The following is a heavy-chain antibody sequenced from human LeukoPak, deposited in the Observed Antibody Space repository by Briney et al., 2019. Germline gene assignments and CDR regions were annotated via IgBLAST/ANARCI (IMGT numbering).Heavy chain of an antibody. D-gene: IGHD6-13*01. CDR2: IYSGGST. V-gene: IGHV3-53*01. Sequence: GGSLRLSCAASGFTVSSNYMSWVRQAPGKGLEWVSVIYSGGSTYYVDSVKGRFTISRDNSKNTLYLQMNSLRAEDTAVYYCARRRFSSSWYDFAFDIWGQGTMVTVSS. CDR3: ARRRFSSSWYDFAFDI. J-gene: IGHJ3*02. CDR1: GFTVSSNY.